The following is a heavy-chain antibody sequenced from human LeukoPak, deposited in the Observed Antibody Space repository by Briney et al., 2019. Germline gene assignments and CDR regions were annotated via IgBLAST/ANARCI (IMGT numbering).Heavy chain of an antibody. CDR3: AKTQQQLVYYYYMDV. V-gene: IGHV1-2*02. D-gene: IGHD6-13*01. CDR1: GYTFTGYY. J-gene: IGHJ6*03. Sequence: ASVKVSCKASGYTFTGYYMHWVRQAPGQGLEWMGWINPNSGGTNYAQKFQGRVTMTRDTSISTAYMELSRLRSDDTAVYYCAKTQQQLVYYYYMDVWGKGTTVTVSS. CDR2: INPNSGGT.